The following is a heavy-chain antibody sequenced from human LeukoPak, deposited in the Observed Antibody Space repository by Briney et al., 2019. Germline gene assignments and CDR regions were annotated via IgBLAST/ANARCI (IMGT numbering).Heavy chain of an antibody. J-gene: IGHJ4*02. CDR3: AKFLALDDSRDY. CDR1: GFTFSSYA. CDR2: ISGSGGST. V-gene: IGHV3-23*01. D-gene: IGHD3-22*01. Sequence: GGSLRLSCAASGFTFSSYAMSWVRQAPGKGLEWVSAISGSGGSTYYADSVKGRFTISRDNSKNTLYLQMNSLGAEDTAVYYCAKFLALDDSRDYWGRGTLVTVSS.